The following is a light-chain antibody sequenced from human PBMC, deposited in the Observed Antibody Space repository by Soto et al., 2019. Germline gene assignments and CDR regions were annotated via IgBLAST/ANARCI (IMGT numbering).Light chain of an antibody. Sequence: QSALTQPRSVSGSPGQSVTISCTGTSSDVGGYNYVSWYQQHPGKAPELMIYDVSKRPSGVPDRFSGSKSGNTASLTISGLRTEDEADYYCCSYAGSYTFYVFGTGTKLTVL. CDR1: SSDVGGYNY. V-gene: IGLV2-11*01. J-gene: IGLJ1*01. CDR2: DVS. CDR3: CSYAGSYTFYV.